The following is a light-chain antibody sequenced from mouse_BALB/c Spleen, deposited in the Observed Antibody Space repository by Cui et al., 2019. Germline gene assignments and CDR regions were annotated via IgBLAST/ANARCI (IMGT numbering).Light chain of an antibody. CDR2: STS. Sequence: QIVLTQSSAIMSASLGERATMTSTASSSVSSSYLHWYQQKPGASPKLWIYSTSNLASGVPARFSGSGSGTSYSLTISSMEAEDAATYYCHQYHRSPYTFGGGTKLEIK. CDR1: SSVSSSY. J-gene: IGKJ2*01. CDR3: HQYHRSPYT. V-gene: IGKV4-74*01.